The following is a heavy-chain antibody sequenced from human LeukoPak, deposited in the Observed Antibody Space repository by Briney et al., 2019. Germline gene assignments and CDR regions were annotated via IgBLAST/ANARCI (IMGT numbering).Heavy chain of an antibody. Sequence: GGSLRLSCVASGFTFSSYSMNWVRQAPGKGLEWVSYISSSSSTIYYADSVKGRFTISRDNAKNSLYLQMNSLRDEDTAVYYCARDCYRGYSGYDGFDPWGQGTLVTVSS. CDR2: ISSSSSTI. CDR3: ARDCYRGYSGYDGFDP. CDR1: GFTFSSYS. J-gene: IGHJ5*02. D-gene: IGHD5-12*01. V-gene: IGHV3-48*02.